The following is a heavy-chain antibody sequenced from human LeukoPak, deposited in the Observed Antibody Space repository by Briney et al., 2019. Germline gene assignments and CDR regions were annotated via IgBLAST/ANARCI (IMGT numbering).Heavy chain of an antibody. CDR3: ARGPATPSYYYYYMDV. J-gene: IGHJ6*03. Sequence: ASVKVSCKASGYTFTSYDINWVRQATGQGLEWMGWMNPNSGNTGYAQKFQGRVTITRNTSISTAYMELSSLRSEDTAVYYCARGPATPSYYYYYMDVWGKGTTVTVSS. V-gene: IGHV1-8*03. CDR2: MNPNSGNT. CDR1: GYTFTSYD.